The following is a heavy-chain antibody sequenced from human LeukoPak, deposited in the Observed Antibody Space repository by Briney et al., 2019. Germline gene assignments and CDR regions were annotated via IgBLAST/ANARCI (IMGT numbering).Heavy chain of an antibody. CDR1: GYTFTSYG. CDR3: ARDIRPTDSRSWYPHGLY. V-gene: IGHV1-18*01. Sequence: ASVKVSCKASGYTFTSYGIRWVRQAPGQGLEWMGWINAYNGNTNYAQKLQGRVTMTTDTSTSTAYMELRSLRSDDTAVYYCARDIRPTDSRSWYPHGLYWGQGTLVTVSS. D-gene: IGHD6-13*01. J-gene: IGHJ4*02. CDR2: INAYNGNT.